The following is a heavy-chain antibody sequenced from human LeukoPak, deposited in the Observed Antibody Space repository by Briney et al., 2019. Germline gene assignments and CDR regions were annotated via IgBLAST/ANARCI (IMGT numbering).Heavy chain of an antibody. D-gene: IGHD3-10*01. V-gene: IGHV4-34*01. CDR1: GGSFSGYY. CDR2: INHSGST. CDR3: ARHYRGAKPARAFDI. Sequence: SETLSLTCAVYGGSFSGYYWSWIRQPPGKGLEWIGEINHSGSTNYNSSLKSRVTTSVDTSKNQFSLKLSSVTAADTAVYYCARHYRGAKPARAFDIWGQGTLVIVSS. J-gene: IGHJ3*02.